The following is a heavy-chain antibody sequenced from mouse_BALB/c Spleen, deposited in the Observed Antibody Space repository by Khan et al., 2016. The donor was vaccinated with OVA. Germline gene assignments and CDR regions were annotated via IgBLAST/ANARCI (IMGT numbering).Heavy chain of an antibody. Sequence: QVQLQQPGAELVRPGASVKLSCKASGYTFTSYWLNWVKQRPGQGLEWIAMIDPSDSETHYNQMFKDKATLTVDKSSSTAYMQRSSLTSEDSAGDCCARGGYGTSFAYWGQGTLVTVSA. V-gene: IGHV1-61*01. CDR1: GYTFTSYW. CDR2: IDPSDSET. CDR3: ARGGYGTSFAY. J-gene: IGHJ3*01. D-gene: IGHD2-10*02.